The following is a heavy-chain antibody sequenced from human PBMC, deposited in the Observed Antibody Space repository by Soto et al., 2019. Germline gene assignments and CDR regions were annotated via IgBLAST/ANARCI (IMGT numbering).Heavy chain of an antibody. CDR3: ARNVAKERGYYYYGMDV. D-gene: IGHD2-15*01. Sequence: GGSLRLSCAASGFTFSSYDMHWVRQATGKGLEWVSAIGTAGDPYYPGSVKGRFTISRENAKNSLYLQMNSLRAGDTAVYYCARNVAKERGYYYYGMDVWGQGTTVTVS. V-gene: IGHV3-13*05. CDR2: IGTAGDP. CDR1: GFTFSSYD. J-gene: IGHJ6*02.